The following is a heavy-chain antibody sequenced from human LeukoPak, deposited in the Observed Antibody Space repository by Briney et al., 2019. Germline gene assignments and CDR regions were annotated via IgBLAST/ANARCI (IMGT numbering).Heavy chain of an antibody. D-gene: IGHD5-18*01. CDR1: GFTFSSYA. J-gene: IGHJ4*02. Sequence: PGGSLRLSCAASGFTFSSYAMHWVRQAPGKGLEWVAVISYDGCNKYYADSVKGRFTISRDNSKNTLYLQMNSLRAEDTAVYYCARDSAYVDTAMVTDYWGQGTLVTVSS. CDR3: ARDSAYVDTAMVTDY. CDR2: ISYDGCNK. V-gene: IGHV3-30*04.